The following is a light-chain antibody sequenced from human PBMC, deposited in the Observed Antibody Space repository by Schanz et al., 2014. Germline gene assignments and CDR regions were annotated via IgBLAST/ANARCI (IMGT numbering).Light chain of an antibody. CDR2: DVS. CDR3: CSYAGSSTWV. Sequence: QSALTQPPSASGSPGQSVTISCTGTSSDVGGYNFVSWYQQHPGKAPKLMIYDVSNRPSGVSNRFSGSKSGNTASLTISGLQAEDEADYYCCSYAGSSTWVFGGGTKVTVL. CDR1: SSDVGGYNF. V-gene: IGLV2-23*02. J-gene: IGLJ3*02.